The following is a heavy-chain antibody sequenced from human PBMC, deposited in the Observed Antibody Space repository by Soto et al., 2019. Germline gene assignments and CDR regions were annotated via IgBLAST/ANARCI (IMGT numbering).Heavy chain of an antibody. CDR3: ARDEYSSSWCSTVYYGMDV. V-gene: IGHV3-33*01. CDR2: IWYDGSNK. Sequence: PGGSLRLSCAASGFTFSSYGMHWVRQAPGKGLEWVAVIWYDGSNKYYADSVKGRFTISRDNSKNTLYLQMNSLRAEDTAVYYCARDEYSSSWCSTVYYGMDVWGQGTTVTVSS. CDR1: GFTFSSYG. D-gene: IGHD6-13*01. J-gene: IGHJ6*02.